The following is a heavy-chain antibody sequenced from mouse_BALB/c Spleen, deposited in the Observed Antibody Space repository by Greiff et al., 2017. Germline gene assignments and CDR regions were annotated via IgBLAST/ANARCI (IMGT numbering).Heavy chain of an antibody. V-gene: IGHV14-1*02. CDR3: ARGWLRRAMDY. Sequence: EVKLMESGAELVRPGALVKLSCKASGFNIKDYYMHWVKQRPEQGLEWIGWIDPENGNTIYDPYFQGQASITADTSSNTSYLQLSSLTSEDTAVYYCARGWLRRAMDYWGQGTSVTVSS. CDR1: GFNIKDYY. J-gene: IGHJ4*01. CDR2: IDPENGNT. D-gene: IGHD2-2*01.